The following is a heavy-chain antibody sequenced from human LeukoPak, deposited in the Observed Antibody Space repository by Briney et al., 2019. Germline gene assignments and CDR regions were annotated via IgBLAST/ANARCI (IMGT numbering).Heavy chain of an antibody. CDR2: IGNSDET. CDR1: GFTFSSYV. J-gene: IGHJ4*02. Sequence: GGSLRLSCAASGFTFSSYVMTWVRQAPGKGLEWVSTIGNSDETHYADSVKGRFTISRDNAKNSLYLQMNSLRAEDTAVYYCARSGSSSWYSFDYWGQGTLVTVSS. V-gene: IGHV3-21*01. D-gene: IGHD6-13*01. CDR3: ARSGSSSWYSFDY.